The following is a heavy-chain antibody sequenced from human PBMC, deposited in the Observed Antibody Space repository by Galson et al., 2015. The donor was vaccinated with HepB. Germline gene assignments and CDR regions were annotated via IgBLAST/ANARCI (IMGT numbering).Heavy chain of an antibody. Sequence: SLRLSCAASGFTFSSYGMHWVRQAPGKGLEWVAVIWYDGSNKYYADSVKGRFTISRDNSKNTLYLQINSLRAEDTAVYYCARAAPKGYYFDYWGQGTLVTVSS. CDR2: IWYDGSNK. J-gene: IGHJ4*02. V-gene: IGHV3-33*01. CDR1: GFTFSSYG. CDR3: ARAAPKGYYFDY.